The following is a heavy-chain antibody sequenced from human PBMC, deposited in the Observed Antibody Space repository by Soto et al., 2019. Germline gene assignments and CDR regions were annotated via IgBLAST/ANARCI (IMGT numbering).Heavy chain of an antibody. D-gene: IGHD3-3*01. CDR3: ARGLITIFGVVPLQWFDP. J-gene: IGHJ5*02. CDR2: INAGNGNT. CDR1: GYTFTSYA. Sequence: GASVKVSCKASGYTFTSYAMHWVRQAPGQRLERMGWINAGNGNTKYSQKFQGRVTITRDTSASTAYMELSSLRSEDTAVYYCARGLITIFGVVPLQWFDPWGQGTLVTVSA. V-gene: IGHV1-3*01.